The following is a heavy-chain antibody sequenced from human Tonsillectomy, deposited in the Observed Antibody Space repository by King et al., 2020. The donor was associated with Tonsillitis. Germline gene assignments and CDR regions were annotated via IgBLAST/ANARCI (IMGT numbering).Heavy chain of an antibody. CDR2: IYHSEST. D-gene: IGHD4-17*01. V-gene: IGHV4-30-2*01. J-gene: IGHJ3*02. CDR3: ARENGDYGGAFDI. Sequence: LQLQESGSGLVKPSQTLSLTCAVSGGSISSGGYSWSWILQPPGKGLEWIGYIYHSESTYYNPSLKSRVTISVDRSKNQFSLRLSSVTAADTAVYYCARENGDYGGAFDIWGQGTMVTVSS. CDR1: GGSISSGGYS.